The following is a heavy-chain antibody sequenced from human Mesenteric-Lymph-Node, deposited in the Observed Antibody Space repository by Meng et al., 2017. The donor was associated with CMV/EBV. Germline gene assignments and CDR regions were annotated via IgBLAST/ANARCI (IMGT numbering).Heavy chain of an antibody. CDR1: GYTFTDNH. J-gene: IGHJ4*02. Sequence: ASVKVSCKTSGYTFTDNHIHWVRQAPGQGLEWMGRIDPKNGDRNYAQTFQGRITLTRDTSITTAYMELNRLTSDDTAVYFCVKENWSYGYWGQGTLVTVSS. CDR2: IDPKNGDR. D-gene: IGHD3-16*01. V-gene: IGHV1-2*06. CDR3: VKENWSYGY.